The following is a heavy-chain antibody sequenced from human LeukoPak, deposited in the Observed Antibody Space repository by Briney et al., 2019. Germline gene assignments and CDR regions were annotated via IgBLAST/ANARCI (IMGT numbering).Heavy chain of an antibody. D-gene: IGHD5-12*01. CDR1: GGTFSSYA. CDR3: ARALRGGYDDAFDI. J-gene: IGHJ3*02. CDR2: IIPIFGTA. V-gene: IGHV1-69*13. Sequence: ASVKVSCKASGGTFSSYAISWVRQAPGQGLEWMGGIIPIFGTANYAQKFQGRVTITADESTSTAYMELSSLRSEDTAVYYCARALRGGYDDAFDIWGQGTMVTVSS.